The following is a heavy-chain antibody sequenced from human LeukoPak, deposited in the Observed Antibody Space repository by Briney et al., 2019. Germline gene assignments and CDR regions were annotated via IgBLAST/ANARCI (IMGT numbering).Heavy chain of an antibody. D-gene: IGHD6-13*01. V-gene: IGHV4-30-2*01. CDR2: IYHSGST. Sequence: SETLSLTCAVSGGSISSGGYPWSWIRQPPGKGLEWIGYIYHSGSTYYNPSLKSRVTISVDRSKNQFSLKLSSVTAADTAVYYCARGRRKPGIAAAGTKSWFDPWGQGTLVTVSS. CDR1: GGSISSGGYP. J-gene: IGHJ5*02. CDR3: ARGRRKPGIAAAGTKSWFDP.